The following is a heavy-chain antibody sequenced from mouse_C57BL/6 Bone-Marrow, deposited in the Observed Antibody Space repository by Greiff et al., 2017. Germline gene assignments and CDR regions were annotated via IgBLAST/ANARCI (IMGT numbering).Heavy chain of an antibody. V-gene: IGHV2-6-1*01. CDR3: ARQGLRSVLYAMDY. Sequence: VQLKESGPGLVAPSQSLSITCTVSGFSLTSYGVHWVRQPPGKGLEWLVVIWSDGSTTYNSALKSRLSISKDNSKSQVFLKMNSLQTDDTAMYYCARQGLRSVLYAMDYWGQGTSVTVSS. CDR2: IWSDGST. D-gene: IGHD1-1*01. CDR1: GFSLTSYG. J-gene: IGHJ4*01.